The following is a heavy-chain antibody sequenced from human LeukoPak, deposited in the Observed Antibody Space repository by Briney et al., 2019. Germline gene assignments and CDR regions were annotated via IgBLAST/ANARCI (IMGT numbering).Heavy chain of an antibody. J-gene: IGHJ6*03. D-gene: IGHD6-19*01. CDR1: GFIFSASP. CDR3: ARRGWDLYYMDV. V-gene: IGHV3-73*01. Sequence: GGSLRLSCAASGFIFSASPMHWVRQASGKGLEWVGRIGSKADSFATSYAASVKGRFTVSRDDSKNTAYLQMISLKTEDTAVYYCARRGWDLYYMDVWGKGTTVTVSS. CDR2: IGSKADSFAT.